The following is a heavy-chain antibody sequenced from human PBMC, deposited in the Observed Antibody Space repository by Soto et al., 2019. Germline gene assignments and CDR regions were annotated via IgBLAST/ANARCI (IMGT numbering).Heavy chain of an antibody. CDR1: GYTFINYD. CDR2: ISGHNGNT. V-gene: IGHV1-18*04. Sequence: QVQLTQSGAEVKKPGASVKVSCQASGYTFINYDINWVRQAPGQGLEWMGCISGHNGNTKYAQKFQGRVTMATNRSTTTAYMELRRLRSDDTDVYYCARTRELGVDCFDPWGQGTLVTGSS. J-gene: IGHJ5*02. CDR3: ARTRELGVDCFDP. D-gene: IGHD7-27*01.